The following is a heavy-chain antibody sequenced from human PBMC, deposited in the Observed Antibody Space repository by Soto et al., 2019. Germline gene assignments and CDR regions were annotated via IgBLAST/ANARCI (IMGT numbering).Heavy chain of an antibody. CDR3: AKRDRSNWSYFDY. Sequence: HPGGSLRLSCAASGFTFSNYAMTWVRQAPGRGLEWVSVITGGGDTAYYADSVKGRFTVSRDNSKNTLYLQMNSLRAEDTALYYCAKRDRSNWSYFDYWGQGTLVTVSS. J-gene: IGHJ4*02. V-gene: IGHV3-23*01. CDR2: ITGGGDTA. D-gene: IGHD1-20*01. CDR1: GFTFSNYA.